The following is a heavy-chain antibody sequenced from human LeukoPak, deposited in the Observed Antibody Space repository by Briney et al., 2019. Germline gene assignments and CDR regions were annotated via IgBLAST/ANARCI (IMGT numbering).Heavy chain of an antibody. CDR2: ISPSGGST. Sequence: ASVKVSCKASGYTLTSYYMHWVRQAPGQGLEWMAIISPSGGSTFYAQKFQGRVTMTRDMSTSTVYMELSSLRSEDTAVYYCARDFGSGTRRDYWGQGTLVTVSS. D-gene: IGHD3-10*01. V-gene: IGHV1-46*01. CDR1: GYTLTSYY. CDR3: ARDFGSGTRRDY. J-gene: IGHJ4*02.